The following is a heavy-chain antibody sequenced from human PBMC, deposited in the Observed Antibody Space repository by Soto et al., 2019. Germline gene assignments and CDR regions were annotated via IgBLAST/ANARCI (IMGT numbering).Heavy chain of an antibody. V-gene: IGHV4-59*01. J-gene: IGHJ3*02. CDR3: ASFPPRDGYNIAFDI. CDR2: IYYSGST. CDR1: GGSISSYY. D-gene: IGHD5-12*01. Sequence: QVQLQESGPGLVKPSETLSLTCTVSGGSISSYYWSWIRQPPGKGLEWIGYIYYSGSTNYNPSLKSRVTISVDTSKNQFSLKLSSVTAADTAVYYCASFPPRDGYNIAFDIWGQGTMVTVSS.